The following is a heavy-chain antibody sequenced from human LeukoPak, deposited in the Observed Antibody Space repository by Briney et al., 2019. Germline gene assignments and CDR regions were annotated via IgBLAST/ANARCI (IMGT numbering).Heavy chain of an antibody. Sequence: GGSLRLSCAASGFTFSSYAMSWVRQAPGKGLEWVSAISGSGGSTYYADSVKCRFTISRDNSKNTLYLQMNSLRAEDTAVYYCAKDHSYGSGADYWGQGTLVTVSS. V-gene: IGHV3-23*01. CDR2: ISGSGGST. D-gene: IGHD3-10*01. J-gene: IGHJ4*02. CDR1: GFTFSSYA. CDR3: AKDHSYGSGADY.